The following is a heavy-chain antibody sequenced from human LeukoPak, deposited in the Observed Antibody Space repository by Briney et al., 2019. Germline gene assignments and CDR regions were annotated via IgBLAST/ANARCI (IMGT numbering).Heavy chain of an antibody. V-gene: IGHV1-8*01. CDR2: MNPNSGNT. CDR3: ARGVRYYYDSSGYYVGFDY. J-gene: IGHJ4*02. Sequence: GASVKVSCKASGYTFTSYDINWVRQATGQGLEWIGWMNPNSGNTGYAQKFQGRVTMTRNTSISTAYMELSSLRSEDTAVYYCARGVRYYYDSSGYYVGFDYWGQGTLVTVSS. CDR1: GYTFTSYD. D-gene: IGHD3-22*01.